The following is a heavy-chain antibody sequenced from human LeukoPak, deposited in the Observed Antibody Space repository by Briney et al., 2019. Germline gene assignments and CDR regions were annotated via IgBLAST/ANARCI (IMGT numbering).Heavy chain of an antibody. D-gene: IGHD3-22*01. CDR1: GGSFSGYY. Sequence: SETLSLTCAVYGGSFSGYYWSWIRQPPGKGLEWIGEINHSGSTYYNPSLKSRVTISVDTSKNQFSLKLSSVTAADTAVYYCARGSLTYYDSSGYYYRAFDIWGQGTMVTVSS. CDR2: INHSGST. CDR3: ARGSLTYYDSSGYYYRAFDI. V-gene: IGHV4-34*09. J-gene: IGHJ3*02.